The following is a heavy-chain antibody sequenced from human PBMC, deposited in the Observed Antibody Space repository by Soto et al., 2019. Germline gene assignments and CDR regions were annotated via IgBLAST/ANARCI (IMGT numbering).Heavy chain of an antibody. CDR3: TSGRAYYDY. V-gene: IGHV3-49*04. CDR2: IRSKAYGGPT. J-gene: IGHJ4*02. CDR1: GFTFGDYA. D-gene: IGHD1-26*01. Sequence: GGSLRLSCTVSGFTFGDYAMSWVRQAPGKGLEWVGFIRSKAYGGPTEYAAAVKGRFTISRDDSKSTAYLQMNSLKTEDTGAYYCTSGRAYYDYWGQGTLVTVSS.